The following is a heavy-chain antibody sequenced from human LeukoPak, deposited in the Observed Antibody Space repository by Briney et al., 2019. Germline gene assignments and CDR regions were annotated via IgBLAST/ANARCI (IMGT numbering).Heavy chain of an antibody. V-gene: IGHV3-23*01. J-gene: IGHJ4*02. D-gene: IGHD1-26*01. Sequence: GSLRLSCAASGFTFSTYAMSGSRRPPGKGLEWVSAIRDSGSSTHYADSVKGRFTTSRDNSKNTLFLQMNSLRAEDTAIYYCAKYGPQDSGSSHFDYWGQGALVTVSS. CDR2: IRDSGSST. CDR3: AKYGPQDSGSSHFDY. CDR1: GFTFSTYA.